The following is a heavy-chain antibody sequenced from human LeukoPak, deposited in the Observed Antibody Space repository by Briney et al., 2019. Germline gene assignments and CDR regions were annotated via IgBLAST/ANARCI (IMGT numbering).Heavy chain of an antibody. D-gene: IGHD3-3*01. CDR3: ARHHPHYDFWSGYYSRLSYFDY. V-gene: IGHV4-39*01. CDR2: IYYSGST. Sequence: PSETLSLTCTVSGGSISSSSYYWGWIRQPPGKGLEWIGSIYYSGSTYYNPSLKSRVTISVDTSKNQFSLKLSSVTAADTAVYYCARHHPHYDFWSGYYSRLSYFDYWGQGTLVTVSS. CDR1: GGSISSSSYY. J-gene: IGHJ4*02.